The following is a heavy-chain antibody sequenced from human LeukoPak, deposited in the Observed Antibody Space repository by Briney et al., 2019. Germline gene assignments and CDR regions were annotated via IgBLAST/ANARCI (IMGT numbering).Heavy chain of an antibody. D-gene: IGHD2-21*02. CDR3: ASGPQHSCGRDCYSDYFDY. CDR2: IARQ. Sequence: ASVKVSCKASKGTFNNYAISWVRQAPGQGLEWVGRIARQIYLEKFQGRVTIAADTSTNTVCMELNSLTSEDTAVYYCASGPQHSCGRDCYSDYFDYWGQGTLVTVSS. J-gene: IGHJ4*02. CDR1: KGTFNNYA. V-gene: IGHV1-69*04.